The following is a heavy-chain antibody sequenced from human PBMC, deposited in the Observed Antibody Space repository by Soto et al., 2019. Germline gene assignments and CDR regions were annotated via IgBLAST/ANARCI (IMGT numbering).Heavy chain of an antibody. V-gene: IGHV1-69*12. CDR3: ARYQEVGNHHCMGV. J-gene: IGHJ6*02. CDR2: IIPIFGTA. Sequence: QVQLVQSGAEVKKPGSSVKVSCKASGGTFSSYAISWVRQAPGQGLEWMGGIIPIFGTANYAQKFQGRVTSTAAESTRTAYKEQSSVRSEDTAVDYCARYQEVGNHHCMGVWGQGTPVTVSS. D-gene: IGHD2-15*01. CDR1: GGTFSSYA.